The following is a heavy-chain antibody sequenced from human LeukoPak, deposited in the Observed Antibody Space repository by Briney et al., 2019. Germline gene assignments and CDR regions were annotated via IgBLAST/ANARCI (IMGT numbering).Heavy chain of an antibody. V-gene: IGHV3-11*01. D-gene: IGHD3-22*01. CDR3: ARGNRVYYYDSSGYKTYVDAFDI. Sequence: GGSLRLSCAASGFTFSDYYMSWIRQAPGKGLEWVSYISSSGSTIYYADSVKGRFTISRDNAKKSVYVQMNSLRAEDTDVYYRARGNRVYYYDSSGYKTYVDAFDIWGQGTMVTVSS. J-gene: IGHJ3*02. CDR1: GFTFSDYY. CDR2: ISSSGSTI.